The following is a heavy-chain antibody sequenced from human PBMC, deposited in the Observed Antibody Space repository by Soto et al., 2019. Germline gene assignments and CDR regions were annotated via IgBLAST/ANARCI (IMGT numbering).Heavy chain of an antibody. CDR2: IYWDGDK. J-gene: IGHJ4*02. CDR3: THRRDSSWYFDY. V-gene: IGHV2-5*02. CDR1: GFSLSASGVG. D-gene: IGHD6-13*01. Sequence: QITLKESGPTLVKPTQTLTLTCTFSGFSLSASGVGVGWIRQPPGKALEGLALIYWDGDKRYSPSLKSRRTITKDTSKRQVVLTMTNMDSVDTATYYCTHRRDSSWYFDYWGQGTLVTVSS.